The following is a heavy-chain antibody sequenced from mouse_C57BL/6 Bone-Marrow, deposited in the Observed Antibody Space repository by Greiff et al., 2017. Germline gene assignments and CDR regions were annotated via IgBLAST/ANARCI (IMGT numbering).Heavy chain of an antibody. Sequence: QVQLQQPGTELVKPGASVKLSCKASGYTFTSYWMHWVKQRPGQGLEWIGNINPSNGGTNYNEKLKSKVTLTVDKSSSTAYMQLSSLTSEDSAVYYCARSGGLRRLDYWGQGTTLTVSS. J-gene: IGHJ2*01. CDR1: GYTFTSYW. V-gene: IGHV1-53*01. CDR2: INPSNGGT. D-gene: IGHD2-4*01. CDR3: ARSGGLRRLDY.